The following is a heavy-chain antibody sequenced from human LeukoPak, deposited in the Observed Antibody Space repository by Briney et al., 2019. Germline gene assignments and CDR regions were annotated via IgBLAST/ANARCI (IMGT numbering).Heavy chain of an antibody. CDR2: IYTSGST. CDR1: GGSISSYY. J-gene: IGHJ6*03. Sequence: SETLSLTCTVSGGSISSYYWSWIRQPPGKGLEWIGYIYTSGSTNYNPSLKSRVTISVDTSKNQFSLKLSSVTAADTAVYYCARTIVVVPAAIRGYYYYMDVWGKGTTVTVSS. D-gene: IGHD2-2*02. V-gene: IGHV4-4*09. CDR3: ARTIVVVPAAIRGYYYYMDV.